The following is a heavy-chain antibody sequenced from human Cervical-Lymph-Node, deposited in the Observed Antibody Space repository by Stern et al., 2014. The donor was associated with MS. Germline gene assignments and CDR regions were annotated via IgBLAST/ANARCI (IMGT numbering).Heavy chain of an antibody. CDR1: GFPFSSYG. V-gene: IGHV3-30*18. CDR2: ILYDGSDT. Sequence: QMQLVQPGGGVVQPGRALRLTCTVSGFPFSSYGMHWVRQAPGKGLEWVAVILYDGSDTYYAGAVKGRFTISRDNSKNTLYLEMRSLRPEDTAVYYCVKRGITEVRGVRLGDYWGPGTLVIVSS. D-gene: IGHD3-10*01. J-gene: IGHJ4*02. CDR3: VKRGITEVRGVRLGDY.